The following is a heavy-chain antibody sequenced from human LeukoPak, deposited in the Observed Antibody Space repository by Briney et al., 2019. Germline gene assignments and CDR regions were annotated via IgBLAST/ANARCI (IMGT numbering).Heavy chain of an antibody. V-gene: IGHV3-48*03. CDR2: ISSCVNLI. J-gene: IGHJ3*01. Sequence: GGSLRLSCAASGFTFSYYEMNRVRQARGKGVGWVSYISSCVNLINYADCVKGRFTVSRDNAKYSLYLQMNSLRAEDTAVYYCARGGYCSGGICYSYNACDVWGQGTMVTVSS. CDR1: GFTFSYYE. CDR3: ARGGYCSGGICYSYNACDV. D-gene: IGHD2-15*01.